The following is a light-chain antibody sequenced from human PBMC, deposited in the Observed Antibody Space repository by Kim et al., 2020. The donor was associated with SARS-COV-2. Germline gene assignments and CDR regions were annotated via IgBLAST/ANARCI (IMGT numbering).Light chain of an antibody. Sequence: GTVTLTCVSSTGAVTTDYYPSWLQQKPGQAPRTLIYSTNNKHSWTPARFSGSLLGGKAALTLSGVQPEDEAEYYCLLLDSRAQSWIFGGGTKLTVL. J-gene: IGLJ3*02. V-gene: IGLV7-43*01. CDR1: TGAVTTDYY. CDR2: STN. CDR3: LLLDSRAQSWI.